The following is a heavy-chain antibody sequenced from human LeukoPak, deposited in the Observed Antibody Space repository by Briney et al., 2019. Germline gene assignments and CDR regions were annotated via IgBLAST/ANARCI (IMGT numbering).Heavy chain of an antibody. CDR2: INWNGGST. V-gene: IGHV3-20*04. D-gene: IGHD2-15*01. Sequence: GGSLRLSCAASGFTFSSYAMGWVRQAPGKGLEWVSGINWNGGSTGYADSVKGRFTISRDNAKNSLYLQMNSLRAEDTALYYCARRGYCSGGSCYEAYYFDYWGQGTLVTVSS. CDR3: ARRGYCSGGSCYEAYYFDY. J-gene: IGHJ4*02. CDR1: GFTFSSYA.